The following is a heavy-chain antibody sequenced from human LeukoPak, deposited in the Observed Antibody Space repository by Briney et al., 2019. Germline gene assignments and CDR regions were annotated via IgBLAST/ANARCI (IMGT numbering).Heavy chain of an antibody. CDR1: GGSISSGGYY. Sequence: PSQTLSLTCTVSGGSISSGGYYWSWIRQPPGKGLEWIGYIYHSGSTYYNPSLKSRVTISVDRSKNQFSLKLSSVTAADTAVYYCAGRGSYWFDPWGQGTLVTVSS. CDR2: IYHSGST. V-gene: IGHV4-30-2*01. J-gene: IGHJ5*02. CDR3: AGRGSYWFDP. D-gene: IGHD3-10*01.